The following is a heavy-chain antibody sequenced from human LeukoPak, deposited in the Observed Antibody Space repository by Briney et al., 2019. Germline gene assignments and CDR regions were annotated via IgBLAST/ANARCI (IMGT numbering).Heavy chain of an antibody. CDR2: ISSPRSGT. V-gene: IGHV3-11*04. J-gene: IGHJ4*02. CDR3: ARPSVTRYSAYDLFFFDY. D-gene: IGHD5-12*01. Sequence: GGSLRLSCAASGFTFSDYYMAWIRQAPGKGLEWVSYISSPRSGTSYADSVKGRFTISRDNAMNSLYLQMNSLRAEDTAVYYCARPSVTRYSAYDLFFFDYWGLGSLVTVSS. CDR1: GFTFSDYY.